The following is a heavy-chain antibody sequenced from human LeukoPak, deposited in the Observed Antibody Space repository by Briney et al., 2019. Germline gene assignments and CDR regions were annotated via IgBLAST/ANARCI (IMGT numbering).Heavy chain of an antibody. J-gene: IGHJ4*02. CDR3: ARDLVYYDSSGRPGH. CDR2: IWYDGSNK. V-gene: IGHV3-33*01. Sequence: GGSLRLSCAASGFTFSSYGMHWVRQAPGKGLEWVAVIWYDGSNKYYADSVKGRFTISRDNSKNTLYLQMNSLRAEDTAVYYYARDLVYYDSSGRPGHWGQGTLVTVSS. CDR1: GFTFSSYG. D-gene: IGHD3-22*01.